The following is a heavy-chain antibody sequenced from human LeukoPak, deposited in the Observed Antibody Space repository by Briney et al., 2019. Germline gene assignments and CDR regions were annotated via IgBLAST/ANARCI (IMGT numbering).Heavy chain of an antibody. Sequence: KVSCKGSGYYFNTNWIGWVRQMPGKALEWMGIIFPSDSDTIYSPPFQGQVTFSADKSINTAYLQWSSLKASDTAIYYCARRPGRAFDIWGQGTTVTVSS. D-gene: IGHD1-14*01. V-gene: IGHV5-51*01. CDR2: IFPSDSDT. CDR3: ARRPGRAFDI. J-gene: IGHJ3*02. CDR1: GYYFNTNW.